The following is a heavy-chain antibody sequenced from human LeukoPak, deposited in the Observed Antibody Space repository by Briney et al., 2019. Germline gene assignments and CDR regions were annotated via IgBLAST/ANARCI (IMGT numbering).Heavy chain of an antibody. CDR3: AQIRDGYNGY. CDR2: ISSSSSTT. D-gene: IGHD5-24*01. Sequence: GGSLRLSCAAYGFTFSSYSMNWVRQAPGKGLEWVSYISSSSSTTYYADSVKGRFTISRDNAKNSLYLQMNSLRAEDTAVYYCAQIRDGYNGYWGQGTLVTVSS. J-gene: IGHJ4*02. CDR1: GFTFSSYS. V-gene: IGHV3-48*04.